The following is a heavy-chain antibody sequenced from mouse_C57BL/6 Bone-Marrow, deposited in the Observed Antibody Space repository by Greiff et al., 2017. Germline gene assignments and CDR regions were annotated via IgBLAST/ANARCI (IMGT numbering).Heavy chain of an antibody. Sequence: EVKLMESGGGLVKPGGSLKLSCAASGFTFSSYAMSWVRQTPETRLEWVATISDGGSYTYYPDNVKGRFTISRDNAKNNLYLQMIHLKSEDTAIYYCARHYDYGVYAMDYWGQGTSVTVSS. D-gene: IGHD2-4*01. J-gene: IGHJ4*01. V-gene: IGHV5-4*03. CDR3: ARHYDYGVYAMDY. CDR2: ISDGGSYT. CDR1: GFTFSSYA.